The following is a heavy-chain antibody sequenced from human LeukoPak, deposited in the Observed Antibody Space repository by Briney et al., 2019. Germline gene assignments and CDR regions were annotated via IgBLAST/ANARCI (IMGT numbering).Heavy chain of an antibody. Sequence: ASVKVSCKASGYTFTSYGISWVRQAPGQGLEWMGWISAYNGNTNYAQKLQGRVTMTKDTSTSTAYMELRSLRSDDTAVYYCARVMNVAAAGNEYYYYGMDVWGQGTTVTVSS. CDR2: ISAYNGNT. CDR1: GYTFTSYG. D-gene: IGHD6-13*01. J-gene: IGHJ6*02. CDR3: ARVMNVAAAGNEYYYYGMDV. V-gene: IGHV1-18*01.